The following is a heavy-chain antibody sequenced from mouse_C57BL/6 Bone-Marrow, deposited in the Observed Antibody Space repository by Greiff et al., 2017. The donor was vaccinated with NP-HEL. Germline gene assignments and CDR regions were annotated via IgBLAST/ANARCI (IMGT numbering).Heavy chain of an antibody. Sequence: VQLKESGPGLVKPSQSLSLTCSVTGYSITSGYYWNWIRQFPGNKLEWMGYISYDGSNNYNPSLKNRISITRDTSKNQFFLKLNSVTTEDTATYYCASENYGYAMDYWGQGTSVTVSS. CDR2: ISYDGSN. CDR3: ASENYGYAMDY. CDR1: GYSITSGYY. J-gene: IGHJ4*01. D-gene: IGHD1-1*01. V-gene: IGHV3-6*01.